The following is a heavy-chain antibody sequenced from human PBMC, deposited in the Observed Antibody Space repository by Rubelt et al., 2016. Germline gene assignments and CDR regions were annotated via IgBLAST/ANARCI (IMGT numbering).Heavy chain of an antibody. CDR3: AREGGYSYGWSRGAFDI. V-gene: IGHV3-33*01. CDR1: GFIFSNYA. CDR2: IWYDGSDK. J-gene: IGHJ3*02. Sequence: GRSLRLSCAPSGFIFSNYAMHWVRQAPGKGLEWVAIIWYDGSDKYYSDSVKGRFTISRDNSKNTLYLQMNSLRAEDTAVYYCAREGGYSYGWSRGAFDIWGQGTMVTVSS. D-gene: IGHD5-18*01.